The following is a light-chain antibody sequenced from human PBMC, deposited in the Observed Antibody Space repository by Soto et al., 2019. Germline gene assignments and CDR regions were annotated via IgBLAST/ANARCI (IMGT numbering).Light chain of an antibody. V-gene: IGLV2-11*01. J-gene: IGLJ1*01. Sequence: SALTQPRSGSGSPGQSVTISCIGTSSDVGGYSYVSWYQQHPGTAPKLLIYGVSERPSGVPDRFSGSKSGSTASLTISGLQAEDEADYYCCSYADTYPYVFGTGTKVTAL. CDR2: GVS. CDR1: SSDVGGYSY. CDR3: CSYADTYPYV.